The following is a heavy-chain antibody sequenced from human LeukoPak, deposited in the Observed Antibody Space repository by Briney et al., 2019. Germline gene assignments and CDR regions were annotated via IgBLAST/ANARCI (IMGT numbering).Heavy chain of an antibody. Sequence: GGSLRLSCAASGLTFSSYWMSWVRQAPGKGLEWVANIKQDGSEKDYVDSVKGRFTISTDNAKNSLYLQMNRLRAEDTAVYYCARGNYYDSSGFSRIHFFDYWGQGTLVTVSS. CDR1: GLTFSSYW. CDR2: IKQDGSEK. V-gene: IGHV3-7*01. D-gene: IGHD3-22*01. J-gene: IGHJ4*02. CDR3: ARGNYYDSSGFSRIHFFDY.